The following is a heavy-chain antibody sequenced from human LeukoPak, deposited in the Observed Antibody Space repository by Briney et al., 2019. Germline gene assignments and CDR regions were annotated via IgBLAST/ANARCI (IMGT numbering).Heavy chain of an antibody. J-gene: IGHJ5*02. CDR1: GGSITNSSYY. Sequence: PAETLSLTCTVSGGSITNSSYYWAWIRQPPAKGLEWMGNIYYNGNTYYNSSLKSRVTISVDTSKNQFSLRLSSVTAADTAVYYCARVWAVVVVAATPELNWFDPWGQGTLVTVSS. CDR2: IYYNGNT. V-gene: IGHV4-39*07. D-gene: IGHD2-15*01. CDR3: ARVWAVVVVAATPELNWFDP.